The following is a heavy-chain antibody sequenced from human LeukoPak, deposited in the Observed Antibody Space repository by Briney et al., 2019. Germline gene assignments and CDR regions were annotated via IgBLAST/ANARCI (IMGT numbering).Heavy chain of an antibody. Sequence: GGSLRLSCAASGFTFSSYEMNWVRQAPGKGLEWVSYISSSGSTIYYADSVKGRFTISRDNAKNSLYLQMNSLRAEDTAVYYCARDIWFGESQYWGQGTLVTVSS. CDR3: ARDIWFGESQY. V-gene: IGHV3-48*03. D-gene: IGHD3-10*01. CDR2: ISSSGSTI. CDR1: GFTFSSYE. J-gene: IGHJ4*02.